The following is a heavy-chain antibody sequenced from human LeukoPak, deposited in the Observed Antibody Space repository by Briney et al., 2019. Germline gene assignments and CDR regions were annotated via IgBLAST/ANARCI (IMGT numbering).Heavy chain of an antibody. CDR3: ARDQILSVRTGPFDY. V-gene: IGHV3-7*01. D-gene: IGHD1-1*01. J-gene: IGHJ4*02. CDR2: IKQDGSEK. Sequence: PGGSLRLSCAASGFTFSSYWMSWVRQAPGKGLEWVANIKQDGSEKYYVDSVKGRFTISRDNAKNSLYLQMNSLRAEDTAVYYCARDQILSVRTGPFDYWGQGTLVTVSS. CDR1: GFTFSSYW.